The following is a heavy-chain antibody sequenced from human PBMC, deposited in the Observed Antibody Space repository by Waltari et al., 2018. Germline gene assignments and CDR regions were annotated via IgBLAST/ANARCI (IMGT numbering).Heavy chain of an antibody. CDR3: ARPRGYCSSTSCPLPFDI. V-gene: IGHV3-48*01. J-gene: IGHJ3*02. Sequence: EVQLVESGGGLVQPGGSLRLSCAASGFTFSSYSMNWVRQAPGKGLEWVSYISSSSTIYYADSVKGRFTISRDNAKNSLYLQMNSLRAEDTAVYYCARPRGYCSSTSCPLPFDIWGQGTMVTVSS. D-gene: IGHD2-2*01. CDR2: ISSSSTI. CDR1: GFTFSSYS.